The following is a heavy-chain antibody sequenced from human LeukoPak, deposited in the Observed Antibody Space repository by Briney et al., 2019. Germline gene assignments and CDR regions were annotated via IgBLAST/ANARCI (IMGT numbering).Heavy chain of an antibody. CDR2: IYYSGST. Sequence: SETLSVTCTVSGGSISSSSYYWSWIRQPPGKGLEWIGYIYYSGSTNYNPSLKSRVTISVDTSKNQFSLKLSSVTAADTAVYYCARRLNDYVWGSYRSRAFDIWGQGTMVTVSS. CDR1: GGSISSSSYY. J-gene: IGHJ3*02. V-gene: IGHV4-61*05. CDR3: ARRLNDYVWGSYRSRAFDI. D-gene: IGHD3-16*02.